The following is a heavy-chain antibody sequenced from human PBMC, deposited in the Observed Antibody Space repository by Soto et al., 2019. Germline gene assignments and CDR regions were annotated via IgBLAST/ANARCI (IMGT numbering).Heavy chain of an antibody. CDR2: IYYSGST. CDR3: ARAAAAGTYYYGMDV. D-gene: IGHD6-13*01. CDR1: GGSISSYY. V-gene: IGHV4-59*01. Sequence: QVQLQESGPGLVKPSETLSLTCTVSGGSISSYYWSWIRQPPGKGLEWIGYIYYSGSTNYNPSLKSRVTISVDTSKNPFSLKLSSVTAADTAVYYCARAAAAGTYYYGMDVWGQGTTVTVSS. J-gene: IGHJ6*02.